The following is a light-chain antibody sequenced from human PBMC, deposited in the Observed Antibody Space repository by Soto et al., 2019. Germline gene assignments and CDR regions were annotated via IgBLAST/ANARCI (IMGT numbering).Light chain of an antibody. CDR1: QGISSA. Sequence: GDRVTITCRASQGISSALAWYQQKQGQAPKLLINDASSLESGVPSRFSDSGSGKDFTLNISSLQPEDFATYYCQQFNSYPRTFGPG. CDR2: DAS. CDR3: QQFNSYPRT. J-gene: IGKJ3*01. V-gene: IGKV1-13*02.